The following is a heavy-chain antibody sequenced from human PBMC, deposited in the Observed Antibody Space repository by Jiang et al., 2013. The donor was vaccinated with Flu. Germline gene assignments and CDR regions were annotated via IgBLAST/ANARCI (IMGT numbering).Heavy chain of an antibody. CDR2: ISYSGST. Sequence: GPGLVKPSETLSLTCTVSGGSISSSNYYWGWIRQPPGKGLEWIGTISYSGSTYYNPSLKSRVTISMDTSKNQFSLKLSSVTAADTAVYYCARFGYSYGRHADYYFDYWGQGTLVTVSS. J-gene: IGHJ4*02. D-gene: IGHD5-18*01. V-gene: IGHV4-39*01. CDR1: GGSISSSNYY. CDR3: ARFGYSYGRHADYYFDY.